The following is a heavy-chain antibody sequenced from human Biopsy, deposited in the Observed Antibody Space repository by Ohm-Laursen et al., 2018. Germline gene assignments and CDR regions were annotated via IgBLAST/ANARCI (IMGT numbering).Heavy chain of an antibody. V-gene: IGHV3-74*01. J-gene: IGHJ6*02. D-gene: IGHD3-16*01. CDR2: IYSDGSST. CDR3: ARDRLEESEINYYYGMDV. Sequence: SLRLSCAASGFTFSSYWMHWARQAPGKGLVWVSRIYSDGSSTSYADSVKGRFTISRDNAKNTLYLQMNSLRAEDTAVYYCARDRLEESEINYYYGMDVWGQGTTVTVSS. CDR1: GFTFSSYW.